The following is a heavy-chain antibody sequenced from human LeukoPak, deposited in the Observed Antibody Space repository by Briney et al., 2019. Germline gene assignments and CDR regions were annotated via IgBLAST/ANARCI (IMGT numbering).Heavy chain of an antibody. D-gene: IGHD3-22*01. Sequence: PGGSLRLSCAASGFTVSSNYMSWVRQAPGKGLEWVSVIYSGGSTYYADSVKGRFTIPRDNSKNTLYLQMNSLRAEDTAVYYCASSSGYFYYFDYWGQGTLVTVSS. CDR1: GFTVSSNY. J-gene: IGHJ4*02. CDR3: ASSSGYFYYFDY. V-gene: IGHV3-53*01. CDR2: IYSGGST.